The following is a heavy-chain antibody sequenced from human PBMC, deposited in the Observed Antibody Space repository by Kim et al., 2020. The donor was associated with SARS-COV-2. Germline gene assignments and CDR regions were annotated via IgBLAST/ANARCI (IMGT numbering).Heavy chain of an antibody. J-gene: IGHJ6*02. V-gene: IGHV3-7*03. D-gene: IGHD6-13*01. Sequence: GGSPRLSCAASGFTFSSYWMSWVRQAPGKGLEWVANIKQDGSEKYYVDSVKGRFTISRDNAKNSLYLQMNSLRAEDTAVYYCARDSIAAAGFLYYYGMDVWGQGTTVTVSS. CDR3: ARDSIAAAGFLYYYGMDV. CDR2: IKQDGSEK. CDR1: GFTFSSYW.